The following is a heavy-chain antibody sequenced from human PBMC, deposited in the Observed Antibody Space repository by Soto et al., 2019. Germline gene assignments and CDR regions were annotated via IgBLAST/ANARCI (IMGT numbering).Heavy chain of an antibody. CDR2: IYYSGST. D-gene: IGHD3-10*01. CDR3: ARHIYYGSGSSLGYFDY. Sequence: SETLSLTCTVSGGSISSGSSYWGWIRQPPGKGLEWIGSIYYSGSTYYNPALKSRVTISVDTSKKHFSLKLSSVTAADTAVFFCARHIYYGSGSSLGYFDYWGQGTLVTVSS. J-gene: IGHJ4*02. V-gene: IGHV4-39*01. CDR1: GGSISSGSSY.